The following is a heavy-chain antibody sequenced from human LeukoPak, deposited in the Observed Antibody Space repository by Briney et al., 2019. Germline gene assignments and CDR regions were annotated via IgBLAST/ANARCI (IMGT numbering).Heavy chain of an antibody. D-gene: IGHD1-26*01. V-gene: IGHV4-4*07. CDR2: IYTSGST. CDR3: ARHPLVGAPRGFDY. CDR1: GGSISSYY. J-gene: IGHJ4*02. Sequence: SETLSLTCTVSGGSISSYYWSWIRQPAGKGLEWIGRIYTSGSTNYNPSLKSRVTMSVDTSKNQFSLKLSSVTAADTAVYYCARHPLVGAPRGFDYWGQGTLVTVSS.